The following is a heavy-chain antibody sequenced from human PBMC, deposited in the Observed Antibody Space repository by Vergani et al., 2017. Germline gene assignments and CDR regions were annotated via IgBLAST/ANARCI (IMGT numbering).Heavy chain of an antibody. CDR2: IRTKGNSYAT. J-gene: IGHJ6*03. CDR1: GFTFSGST. Sequence: EVQLVESGGGLVQPGGSLKLSCAASGFTFSGSTMHWVRQAPGKGLEWVGRIRTKGNSYATTYAASVKGRFTISRDDSKNTAYLQMNSLRTEDTAVYYCTGPCGYCDFRGWYHMDVWGKGTTVTVSS. V-gene: IGHV3-73*02. D-gene: IGHD4-17*01. CDR3: TGPCGYCDFRGWYHMDV.